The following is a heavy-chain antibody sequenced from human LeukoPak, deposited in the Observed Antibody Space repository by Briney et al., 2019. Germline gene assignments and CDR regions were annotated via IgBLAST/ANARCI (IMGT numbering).Heavy chain of an antibody. CDR2: IWYDGSNI. J-gene: IGHJ4*02. V-gene: IGHV3-33*01. D-gene: IGHD2-15*01. CDR1: GFTFSSYG. CDR3: ARDFCSGGSCYLFDF. Sequence: GGSLRLSCAASGFTFSSYGMYWVRQAPGKGLEGVAIIWYDGSNIYYVDSVKGRFTISRDNSKNTLFLQMNSLRAEDTALYYCARDFCSGGSCYLFDFWGQGTLVTVSS.